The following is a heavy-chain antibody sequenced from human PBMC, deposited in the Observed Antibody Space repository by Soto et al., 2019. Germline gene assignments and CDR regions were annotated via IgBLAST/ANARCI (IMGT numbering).Heavy chain of an antibody. CDR1: GFTFSRYA. D-gene: IGHD6-19*01. CDR2: ISYSDHST. CDR3: ARRGGSNGWGDFDS. Sequence: EVQLWESGGGLVQPGGSLRLSCAASGFTFSRYAMNWVRQAPGKGLEWVSSISYSDHSTYYADSVKDRFTISRDNSKDTLYLQMNNLRAEDTAVYYCARRGGSNGWGDFDSWGQGTLVSVSS. J-gene: IGHJ4*02. V-gene: IGHV3-23*01.